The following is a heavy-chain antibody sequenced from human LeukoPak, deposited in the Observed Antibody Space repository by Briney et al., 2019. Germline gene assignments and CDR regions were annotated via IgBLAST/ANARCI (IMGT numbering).Heavy chain of an antibody. CDR1: GFTVSSNY. Sequence: GGSLRLSCAASGFTVSSNYMSWVRQAPGKGLEWVSVIYSGGSTYYADSVKGRFTISRDNSKNTLYLQMNSLRAEDTAVYYCARGSRRGPAGYYDSSGYYYGGDFDYWGQGTLVTVSS. CDR2: IYSGGST. D-gene: IGHD3-22*01. V-gene: IGHV3-53*01. CDR3: ARGSRRGPAGYYDSSGYYYGGDFDY. J-gene: IGHJ4*02.